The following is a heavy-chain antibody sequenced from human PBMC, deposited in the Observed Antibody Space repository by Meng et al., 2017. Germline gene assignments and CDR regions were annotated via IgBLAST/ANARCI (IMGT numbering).Heavy chain of an antibody. J-gene: IGHJ4*02. CDR1: GFTFSSYA. V-gene: IGHV3-30*01. CDR3: ASMGY. CDR2: ISYDGSNK. D-gene: IGHD3-10*01. Sequence: QVQLFGSGGGVVQPGRSVRFSCAASGFTFSSYAMHWVRQAPGKGLEWVEVISYDGSNKYYADYVKGRFTISRDNSKNTLYLQMNSLRAEDTAVYYCASMGYWGQGTLVTVSS.